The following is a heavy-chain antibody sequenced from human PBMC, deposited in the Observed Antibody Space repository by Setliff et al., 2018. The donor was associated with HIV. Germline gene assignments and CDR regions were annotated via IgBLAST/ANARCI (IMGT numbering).Heavy chain of an antibody. D-gene: IGHD5-12*01. V-gene: IGHV1-2*02. CDR3: ARDPQSCVDVVPTTGRYYFDY. CDR2: IKANGVDT. J-gene: IGHJ4*02. CDR1: RHTFSGYS. Sequence: ASVKVSCKGGRHTFSGYSLHWVRQAPGQGLEWMGWIKANGVDTEFAQKFQVRDRVTMTRDTSISTAYKELCRLGSDDTAVFYCARDPQSCVDVVPTTGRYYFDYWGQGTRVSVSS.